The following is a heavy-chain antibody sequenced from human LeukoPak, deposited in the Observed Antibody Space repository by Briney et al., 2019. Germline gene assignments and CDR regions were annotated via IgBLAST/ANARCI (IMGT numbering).Heavy chain of an antibody. D-gene: IGHD6-13*01. CDR2: ISGSGGST. J-gene: IGHJ4*02. CDR1: GFTFSSYA. CDR3: AKDWGDSWPTYYFDY. V-gene: IGHV3-23*01. Sequence: PGGSLRLSCAASGFTFSSYAMSWVRQAPGKGLEWVSAISGSGGSTYYADSVKGRFTISRDNSKNTLYLQMNSLRAEDTAVYHCAKDWGDSWPTYYFDYWGQGTLVTVSS.